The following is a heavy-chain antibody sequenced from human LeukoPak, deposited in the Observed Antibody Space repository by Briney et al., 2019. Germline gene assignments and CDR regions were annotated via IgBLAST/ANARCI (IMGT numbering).Heavy chain of an antibody. CDR3: SKDRPNYYHSSGSYYKRSGDY. CDR2: ISSSGEFT. CDR1: GFTFNTFA. V-gene: IGHV3-23*01. J-gene: IGHJ4*02. D-gene: IGHD3-22*01. Sequence: GGSLRLSCAASGFTFNTFAMSWVRQAPGRGLERVSSISSSGEFTYYVDSLKGRFTISRDNSKNTLYLQMSRLTADDTAVYYCSKDRPNYYHSSGSYYKRSGDYWGQGTLVTVSS.